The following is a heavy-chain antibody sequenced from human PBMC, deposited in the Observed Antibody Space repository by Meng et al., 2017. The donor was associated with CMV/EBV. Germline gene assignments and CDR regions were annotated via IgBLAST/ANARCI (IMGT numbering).Heavy chain of an antibody. D-gene: IGHD3-10*01. Sequence: GESLKISCAASGFTFSSYSMNWVRQAPGKGLEWVSSISSSSSYIYYADSVKGRFTISRDNAKNSLYLQMNSLRAEDTAVYYCARDRAGPGHWGQGTLVTVSS. J-gene: IGHJ4*02. CDR2: ISSSSSYI. CDR1: GFTFSSYS. V-gene: IGHV3-21*01. CDR3: ARDRAGPGH.